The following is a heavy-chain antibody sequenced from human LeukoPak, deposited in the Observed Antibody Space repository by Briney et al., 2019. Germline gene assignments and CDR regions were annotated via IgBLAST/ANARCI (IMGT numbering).Heavy chain of an antibody. CDR3: ARGGVDPLQWYYYYYMDV. D-gene: IGHD2-8*01. CDR1: GGSISSYY. CDR2: IYTSGST. Sequence: SETLSLTCTVSGGSISSYYWSWIRQPAGKGLEWIGRIYTSGSTNYNPSLKSRVTMSVDTSKNQFSLKLSSVTAADTAVYYCARGGVDPLQWYYYYYMDVWGKGTTVTVSS. V-gene: IGHV4-4*07. J-gene: IGHJ6*03.